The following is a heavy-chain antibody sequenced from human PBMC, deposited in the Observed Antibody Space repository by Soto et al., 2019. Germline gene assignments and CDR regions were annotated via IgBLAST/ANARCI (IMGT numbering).Heavy chain of an antibody. Sequence: PGGSLRLSCVVSGFTFTTCGMSWVRQAPGKGLEWVSGISGSGSDTYYADSVKGRFTISRDNSKSTLYLQMNSLRAEDTAVYYCASNSLTHDYWGQGTLVTVSS. J-gene: IGHJ4*02. CDR1: GFTFTTCG. CDR3: ASNSLTHDY. CDR2: ISGSGSDT. V-gene: IGHV3-23*01.